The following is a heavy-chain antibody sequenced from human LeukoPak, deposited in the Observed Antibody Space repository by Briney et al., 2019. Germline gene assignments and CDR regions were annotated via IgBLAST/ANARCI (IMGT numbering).Heavy chain of an antibody. CDR1: GFTFGNNA. CDR2: VSYDESNR. Sequence: GGSLRLSCEASGFTFGNNAMHWVRQRPGKGLEWVAGVSYDESNRQYGDSVKGRFTVSRDNFKNTLHLQMNSLTAEDTAVYYCVRDPGSSGWNVQNFDHWGQGTPVIVSA. CDR3: VRDPGSSGWNVQNFDH. J-gene: IGHJ4*02. D-gene: IGHD6-19*01. V-gene: IGHV3-30-3*01.